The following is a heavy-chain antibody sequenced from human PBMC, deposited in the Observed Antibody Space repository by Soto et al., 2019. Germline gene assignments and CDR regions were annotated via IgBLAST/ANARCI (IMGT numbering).Heavy chain of an antibody. CDR3: ARDYYDSSGYYYRRSGFDY. CDR1: GYTFTSYY. CDR2: INPSGGST. D-gene: IGHD3-22*01. J-gene: IGHJ4*02. Sequence: GASVKVSCKASGYTFTSYYMHWVRQAPGQGLEWMGIINPSGGSTSYAQKFQGRVTMTRDTSTSTVYMELSSLRSEDTAVYYCARDYYDSSGYYYRRSGFDYWGQGTLVTVSS. V-gene: IGHV1-46*01.